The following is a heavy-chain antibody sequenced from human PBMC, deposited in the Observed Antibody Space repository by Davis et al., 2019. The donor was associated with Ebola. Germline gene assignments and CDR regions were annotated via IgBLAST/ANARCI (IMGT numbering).Heavy chain of an antibody. V-gene: IGHV1-24*01. CDR3: TIGGPTGGFDY. J-gene: IGHJ4*02. CDR1: GYTLTELS. Sequence: ASVKVSCKVSGYTLTELSMHWVRQAPGKGLEWMGSFDPEDGEAIYAQKFQDRVIVTEDTSTDTAYMELSSLSSDDTAVYYCTIGGPTGGFDYWGQGTLVTVSP. CDR2: FDPEDGEA. D-gene: IGHD3-16*01.